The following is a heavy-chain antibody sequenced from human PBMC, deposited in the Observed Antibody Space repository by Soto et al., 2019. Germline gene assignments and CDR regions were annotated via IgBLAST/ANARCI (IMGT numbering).Heavy chain of an antibody. CDR2: ISSGGGDT. CDR3: AKEEYDDFWSRLTPAPN. Sequence: PGGSLRLSCAASGFTFRTYAMSWVRQAPGKGLEWVSSISSGGGDTFYEDSVKGRFTISRDNSKNTLYLQMNSLRAEDMAIYFCAKEEYDDFWSRLTPAPNWGQGTLVTVSS. J-gene: IGHJ4*02. V-gene: IGHV3-23*01. D-gene: IGHD3-3*01. CDR1: GFTFRTYA.